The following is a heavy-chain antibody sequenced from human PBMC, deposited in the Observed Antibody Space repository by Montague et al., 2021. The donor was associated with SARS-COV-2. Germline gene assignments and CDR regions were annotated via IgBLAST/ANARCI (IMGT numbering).Heavy chain of an antibody. CDR3: ARDLAPYYYDSSGPELVDV. CDR2: IWYDGSNK. J-gene: IGHJ6*02. CDR1: GFTFSSYG. V-gene: IGHV3-33*01. D-gene: IGHD3-22*01. Sequence: SLRLSCAASGFTFSSYGMHWVRQAPGKGLEWVAVIWYDGSNKYYADSVKGRFTISRDNSKNTLYLQMNSLRAEDTAVYYCARDLAPYYYDSSGPELVDVWGQGTTATAS.